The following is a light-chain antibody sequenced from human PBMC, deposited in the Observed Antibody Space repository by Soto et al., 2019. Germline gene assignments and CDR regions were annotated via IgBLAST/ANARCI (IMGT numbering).Light chain of an antibody. J-gene: IGKJ5*01. CDR2: DAY. V-gene: IGKV3-11*01. CDR1: QSLNSY. CDR3: QQRHMWPIT. Sequence: EIVLTQSPATLSLSPGESATLSCRASQSLNSYLAWYQQKPGQAPRLLIYDAYNRATGIPPRFSGSGSGTDFTLTISSLEPEDSAVYYCQQRHMWPITFGQGTRLEIK.